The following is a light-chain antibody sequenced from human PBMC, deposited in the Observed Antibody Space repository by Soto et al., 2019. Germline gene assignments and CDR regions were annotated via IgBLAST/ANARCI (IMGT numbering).Light chain of an antibody. V-gene: IGKV1-33*01. CDR2: DAS. J-gene: IGKJ4*01. CDR1: HDVSRN. Sequence: DIQMTQSPSSLSASEGDRVTITCQSSHDVSRNLNWFQQKPGEAPQLLIYDASNLERVVPSRFSGSASGKDFTLTTSSLQPEDVVTYNCQQYNSILSFGGGTEGEIK. CDR3: QQYNSILS.